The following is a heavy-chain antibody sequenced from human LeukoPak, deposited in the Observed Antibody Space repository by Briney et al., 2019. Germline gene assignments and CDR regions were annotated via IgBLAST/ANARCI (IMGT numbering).Heavy chain of an antibody. CDR2: INSNSGGT. V-gene: IGHV1-2*02. CDR1: GYTFTGYY. Sequence: ASVKVSCKASGYTFTGYYMHWVRQAPGQGLEWMGWINSNSGGTNYAQKFQGRVTMTRDTSISTAYMELSRLRSDDTAVYYCAKDAWRGVPAAMRDYWGQGTLVTVSS. D-gene: IGHD2-2*01. J-gene: IGHJ4*02. CDR3: AKDAWRGVPAAMRDY.